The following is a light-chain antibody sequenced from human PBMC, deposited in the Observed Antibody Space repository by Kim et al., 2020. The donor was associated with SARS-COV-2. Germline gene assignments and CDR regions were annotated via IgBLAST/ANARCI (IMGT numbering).Light chain of an antibody. CDR1: NLGNKN. Sequence: SVALGQTARITCGGNNLGNKNGHWYQQRPGQAPVLVIYRDNNRPSGIPERFSGSNSGRTATLTISGAQAGYEADYYCQVWDSGTVFGGGIKLAV. J-gene: IGLJ2*01. V-gene: IGLV3-9*01. CDR2: RDN. CDR3: QVWDSGTV.